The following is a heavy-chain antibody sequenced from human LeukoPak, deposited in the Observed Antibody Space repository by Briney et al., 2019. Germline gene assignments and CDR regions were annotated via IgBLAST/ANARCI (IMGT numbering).Heavy chain of an antibody. CDR3: ARGYYSGWYFDL. CDR2: IYTTGST. CDR1: GDSIRGYY. J-gene: IGHJ2*01. Sequence: RASETLSLTCTVSGDSIRGYYWSWIRQPAGKGLEWIGHIYTTGSTTYNPSLKSRVTMSVDTSTNQFSLKLNSVTAADTAVYYCARGYYSGWYFDLWGRGTLVTVSS. V-gene: IGHV4-4*07. D-gene: IGHD2/OR15-2a*01.